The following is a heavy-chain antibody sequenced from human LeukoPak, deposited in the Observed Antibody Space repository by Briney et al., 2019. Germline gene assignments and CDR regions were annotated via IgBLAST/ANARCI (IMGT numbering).Heavy chain of an antibody. Sequence: GGSLRLSCAASGFTFSSYWMNWARQAPGKGLEWVSAIRGSDSSTYYADSVKGRFTISRDNSKNTLYLQMNSLRVQDTAVYYCAKGLGAAGGKFDCWGQGTLVTVSS. CDR1: GFTFSSYW. J-gene: IGHJ4*02. CDR3: AKGLGAAGGKFDC. CDR2: IRGSDSST. V-gene: IGHV3-23*01. D-gene: IGHD6-13*01.